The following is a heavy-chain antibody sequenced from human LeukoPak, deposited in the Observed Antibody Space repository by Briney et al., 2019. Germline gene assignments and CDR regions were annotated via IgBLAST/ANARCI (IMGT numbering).Heavy chain of an antibody. J-gene: IGHJ3*02. CDR3: ARGRDGYNGDAFDI. V-gene: IGHV5-51*01. CDR1: GYSFTNYW. D-gene: IGHD5-24*01. Sequence: GESLQISCKGSGYSFTNYWIGWVRQMPGKGLEWMGIIYPGDSDTRYSPSFQGQVTFSADKSISAAYLQWSSLRASDTAMYYCARGRDGYNGDAFDIWGQGAMVTVSS. CDR2: IYPGDSDT.